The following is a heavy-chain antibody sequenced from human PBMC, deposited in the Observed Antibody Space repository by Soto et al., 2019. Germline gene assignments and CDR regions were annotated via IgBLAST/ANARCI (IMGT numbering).Heavy chain of an antibody. CDR1: GFSLSTSGMC. V-gene: IGHV2-70*11. D-gene: IGHD2-2*03. CDR3: AGIGYCSSASCGYFAY. J-gene: IGHJ4*02. Sequence: GSGPTLVNPTQTLTLTCTFSGFSLSTSGMCVSWIRQPPGKALEWLARIDWDDDKYYSTSLKTRLTISKDTSTNQVVLTMTNMDPVDTATYYCAGIGYCSSASCGYFAYWGQGTLVTVSS. CDR2: IDWDDDK.